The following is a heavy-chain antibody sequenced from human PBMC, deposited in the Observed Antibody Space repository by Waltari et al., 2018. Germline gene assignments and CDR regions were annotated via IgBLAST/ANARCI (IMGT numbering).Heavy chain of an antibody. J-gene: IGHJ4*02. D-gene: IGHD3-10*01. CDR1: GFSFEDSA. Sequence: EVHLVESGGGLVQPGRSLRLSCAASGFSFEDSAMHWVRQAPGKGLEWVSSINLNSEQIGDAEPVKGRFTISRDNAKHSLYLQMDSLRPEDTAFYFCGKDKYNALRAISNWGQGTLVTVSS. CDR2: INLNSEQI. CDR3: GKDKYNALRAISN. V-gene: IGHV3-9*01.